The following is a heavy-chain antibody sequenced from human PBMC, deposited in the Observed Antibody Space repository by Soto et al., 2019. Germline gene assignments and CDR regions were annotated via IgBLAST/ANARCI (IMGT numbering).Heavy chain of an antibody. J-gene: IGHJ5*02. Sequence: QVQLVQSGAEVKKPGSSVKVSCKASGGTFSSYTISWVRQAPGQGLEWMGRIIPILGIANYAQKFQGRVTITADKSTSTAYMERSSLRSEDTAVYYCARSDYCSGGSCYHNWFDPWGQGTLVTVSS. CDR1: GGTFSSYT. V-gene: IGHV1-69*02. D-gene: IGHD2-15*01. CDR2: IIPILGIA. CDR3: ARSDYCSGGSCYHNWFDP.